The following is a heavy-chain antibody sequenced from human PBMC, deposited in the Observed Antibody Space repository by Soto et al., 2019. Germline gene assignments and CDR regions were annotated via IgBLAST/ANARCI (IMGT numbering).Heavy chain of an antibody. CDR3: ARGRYGEY. D-gene: IGHD3-10*01. CDR1: GYTFTSYG. V-gene: IGHV1-18*01. J-gene: IGHJ4*02. Sequence: QVHLVQSGAEVKKPGASVKVSCKASGYTFTSYGITWVRQAPGQGLEWMGWISAHNGNTDYAQKLQGRAIVTRHTPTSTAYMELRSRRSDDTAVYYCARGRYGEYWGQGALVTVSS. CDR2: ISAHNGNT.